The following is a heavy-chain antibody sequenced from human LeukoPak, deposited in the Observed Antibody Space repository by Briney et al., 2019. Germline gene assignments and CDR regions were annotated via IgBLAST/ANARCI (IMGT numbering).Heavy chain of an antibody. V-gene: IGHV4-59*01. CDR1: GGSISRDY. Sequence: SETLSLTCTVSGGSISRDYWSWIRQPPGKGLEWIGYIYYTGSTNYNPSLKSRVTISVDTSKNQFSLKLSSVTTADTAVYYCARDRPGGSSLDYWGQGTLVTVSS. CDR2: IYYTGST. CDR3: ARDRPGGSSLDY. J-gene: IGHJ4*02. D-gene: IGHD6-13*01.